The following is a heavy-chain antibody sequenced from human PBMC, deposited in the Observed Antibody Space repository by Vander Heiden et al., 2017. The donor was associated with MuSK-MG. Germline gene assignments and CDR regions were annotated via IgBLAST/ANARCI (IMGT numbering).Heavy chain of an antibody. Sequence: QVQLVQSGAEVTKPGSSVKVSCKASGGTFSIYVITWVRQAPGQGLEWMGGIISIFGTPDYAQKFQGRGTITADESTSTAYMELRSLRSDEKAVYYCARLSRYHCQSCGYSTPGDYWALGALVPVS. J-gene: IGHJ4*02. CDR3: ARLSRYHCQSCGYSTPGDY. V-gene: IGHV1-69*12. D-gene: IGHD3-22*01. CDR1: GGTFSIYV. CDR2: IISIFGTP.